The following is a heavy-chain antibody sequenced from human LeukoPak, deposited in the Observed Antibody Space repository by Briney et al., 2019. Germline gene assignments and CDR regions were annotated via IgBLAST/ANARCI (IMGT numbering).Heavy chain of an antibody. CDR2: IYHSGST. D-gene: IGHD5-18*01. J-gene: IGHJ4*02. Sequence: SETLSLTCTVSGYSISSGYYWGWIRQPPGKGLEWIGSIYHSGSTYYNPSLKSRVTISVDTSKNQFSLKLSSVTAADTAVYYCARGAVGHSYGYVYEYWGQGTLVTVSS. CDR1: GYSISSGYY. CDR3: ARGAVGHSYGYVYEY. V-gene: IGHV4-38-2*02.